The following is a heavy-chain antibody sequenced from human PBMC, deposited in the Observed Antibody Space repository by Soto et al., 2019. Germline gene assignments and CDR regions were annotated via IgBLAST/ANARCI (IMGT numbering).Heavy chain of an antibody. CDR1: GGSISSGDYY. V-gene: IGHV4-30-4*01. D-gene: IGHD2-2*01. CDR2: IYYSGST. J-gene: IGHJ5*02. CDR3: ARDGPRYCSSTSCYEPFDP. Sequence: SETLSLTCTVSGGSISSGDYYWSWIRQPPGKGLEWIGYIYYSGSTYYNPSLKSRVTISVDTSKNQFSLKLSSVTAADTAVYYCARDGPRYCSSTSCYEPFDPWGQGTLVTVSS.